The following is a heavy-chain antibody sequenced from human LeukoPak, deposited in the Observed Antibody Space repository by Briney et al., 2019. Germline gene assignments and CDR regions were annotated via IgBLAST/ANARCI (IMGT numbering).Heavy chain of an antibody. Sequence: SETLSLTCTVSGGSISSYYWSWIRQSPGKGLEWIGQIHYTGGTSYNPSLKSRLTVSLDTSKNQFSLKLSSVTAAGTAVYYCARAGDSSGWFWQYWGQGTLVTVSS. CDR1: GGSISSYY. V-gene: IGHV4-59*01. CDR3: ARAGDSSGWFWQY. CDR2: IHYTGGT. D-gene: IGHD6-13*01. J-gene: IGHJ4*02.